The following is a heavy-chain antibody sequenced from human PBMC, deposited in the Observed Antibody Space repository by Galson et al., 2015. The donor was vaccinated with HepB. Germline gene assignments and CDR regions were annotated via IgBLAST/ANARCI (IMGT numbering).Heavy chain of an antibody. J-gene: IGHJ5*02. V-gene: IGHV3-15*07. Sequence: SLRLSCAASGFTFSNAWVHWVRQAPGKGLEWVGRIKSKTYGETTDHAAPVKGRFTISRDDSTNMLYLQMNSLKTEDTAVYYCTTLGPSWGQGTLVTVSS. CDR2: IKSKTYGETT. CDR1: GFTFSNAW. D-gene: IGHD3-10*01. CDR3: TTLGPS.